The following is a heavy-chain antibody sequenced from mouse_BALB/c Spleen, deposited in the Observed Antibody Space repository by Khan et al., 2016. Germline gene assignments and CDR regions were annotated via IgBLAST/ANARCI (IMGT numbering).Heavy chain of an antibody. V-gene: IGHV5-6*01. D-gene: IGHD1-1*01. Sequence: EVELVESGGDLVKPGGSLKLSCAASGFTFSSYGMSWVRQTPDKRLEWVATISSGGSYTYYPDSVKGRFTISRDNAKNTLYLQMRSLKSEDTAMFYVASWKVLRSWYFDVWGAVTSVTVSS. CDR1: GFTFSSYG. CDR2: ISSGGSYT. CDR3: ASWKVLRSWYFDV. J-gene: IGHJ1*01.